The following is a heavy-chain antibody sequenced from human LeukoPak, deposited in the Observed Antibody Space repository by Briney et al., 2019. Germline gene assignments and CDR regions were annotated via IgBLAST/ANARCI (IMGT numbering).Heavy chain of an antibody. Sequence: SVKVSCKASGGTFSSYAISWVRQAPGQGLEWMGGIIPIFGTANYAQKFQGRVTITTDESTSTAYMELSSLRSEDTAVYYCARGRTQQLSAFDIWGQGTMVTVSS. V-gene: IGHV1-69*05. J-gene: IGHJ3*02. CDR2: IIPIFGTA. D-gene: IGHD6-13*01. CDR3: ARGRTQQLSAFDI. CDR1: GGTFSSYA.